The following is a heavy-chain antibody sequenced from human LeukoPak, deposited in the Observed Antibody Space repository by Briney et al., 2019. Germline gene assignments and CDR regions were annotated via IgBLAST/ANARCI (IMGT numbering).Heavy chain of an antibody. J-gene: IGHJ4*02. CDR1: GFTFSRYS. CDR2: ISTTSRYI. V-gene: IGHV3-21*01. Sequence: GGSLRLSCAASGFTFSRYSMNWVRQAPGKGLEWVSSISTTSRYIYYADSVQGRFTVTRDNAKNSLSLQMNSLRADDTAVYYCARGNSDYDHDYWGQGTLVTVSS. CDR3: ARGNSDYDHDY. D-gene: IGHD5-12*01.